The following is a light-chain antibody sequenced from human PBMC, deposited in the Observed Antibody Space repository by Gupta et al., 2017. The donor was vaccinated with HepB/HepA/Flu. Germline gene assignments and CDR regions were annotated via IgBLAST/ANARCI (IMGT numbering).Light chain of an antibody. CDR1: QTIGKR. CDR3: QEYDSLPCA. Sequence: IQMTPSPSTLSASIGDRVTITCRTNQTIGKRLAWYQQHPGKAPKFLIYEVSNLEDGVPSRFSGSGSETDFTLTITRLQPDDFATYYCQEYDSLPCAFGQGTKVDIK. V-gene: IGKV1-5*03. CDR2: EVS. J-gene: IGKJ2*02.